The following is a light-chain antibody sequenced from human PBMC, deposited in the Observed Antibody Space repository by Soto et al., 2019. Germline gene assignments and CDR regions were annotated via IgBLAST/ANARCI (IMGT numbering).Light chain of an antibody. Sequence: LTPPASVSGSPGQSITISCTGTSSDVGGYNYVSWYQQHPGKAPKLMIYDVNNRPSGISNRFSASKSGNTASLTISGLQAEDEADYYCSSYTSTSTYVFGTGTKVTVL. CDR1: SSDVGGYNY. CDR2: DVN. CDR3: SSYTSTSTYV. J-gene: IGLJ1*01. V-gene: IGLV2-14*01.